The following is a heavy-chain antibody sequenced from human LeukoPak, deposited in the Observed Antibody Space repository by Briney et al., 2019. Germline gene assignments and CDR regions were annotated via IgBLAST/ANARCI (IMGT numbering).Heavy chain of an antibody. D-gene: IGHD5-18*01. J-gene: IGHJ4*02. Sequence: GASVKVSCKASGYTFTGYYMHWVRQAPGQGLEWMGWINPNSGGTNYAQKFQGRVTMTRDTSISTAYMELSRLRSDDTAVYYVAXXXXXXSYGDTTWGHYYFDYWGQGTLVTVSS. V-gene: IGHV1-2*02. CDR1: GYTFTGYY. CDR2: INPNSGGT. CDR3: AXXXXXXSYGDTTWGHYYFDY.